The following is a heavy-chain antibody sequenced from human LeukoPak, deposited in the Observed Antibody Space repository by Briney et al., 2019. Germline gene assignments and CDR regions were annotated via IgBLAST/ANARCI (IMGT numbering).Heavy chain of an antibody. J-gene: IGHJ6*02. Sequence: SGGSLRLSCAASGFTFSSYSMNWVRQAPGKGLEWVSYISSSSSTIYYADSVKGRFTISRDNAKNSLYLQMNSLRAEDTALYYCARVAGTIRIWPQPFGDGMDVWGQGTTVTVSS. CDR2: ISSSSSTI. D-gene: IGHD3-16*01. V-gene: IGHV3-48*01. CDR1: GFTFSSYS. CDR3: ARVAGTIRIWPQPFGDGMDV.